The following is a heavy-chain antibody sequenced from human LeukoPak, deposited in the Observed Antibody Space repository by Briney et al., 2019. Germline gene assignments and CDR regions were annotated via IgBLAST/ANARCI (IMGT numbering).Heavy chain of an antibody. J-gene: IGHJ6*02. Sequence: ASVKVSCKVSGYTLTELSMHWVRQAPGKGLEWMGGFDPEDGETIYAQKFQGRVTMTEDTSTDTAYMELSSLRSEDTAVYYCARSPGGYSGSYFTGMDVWGQGTTVTVSS. CDR1: GYTLTELS. CDR3: ARSPGGYSGSYFTGMDV. V-gene: IGHV1-24*01. D-gene: IGHD1-26*01. CDR2: FDPEDGET.